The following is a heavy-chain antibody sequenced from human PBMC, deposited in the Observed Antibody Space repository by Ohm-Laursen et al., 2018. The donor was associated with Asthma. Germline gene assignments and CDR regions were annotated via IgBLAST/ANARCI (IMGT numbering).Heavy chain of an antibody. CDR3: ARRPSGWYYFDY. CDR2: IYYSGST. J-gene: IGHJ4*02. CDR1: AGSISSSCYY. V-gene: IGHV4-61*05. D-gene: IGHD6-19*01. Sequence: SDTLSLTWIVSAGSISSSCYYWGWLRPPPEQGLEWIGYIYYSGSTNYNPSLKSRVTISLDTSKNQFSLKRSSATAADTAVYYCARRPSGWYYFDYWGQGILVTVSS.